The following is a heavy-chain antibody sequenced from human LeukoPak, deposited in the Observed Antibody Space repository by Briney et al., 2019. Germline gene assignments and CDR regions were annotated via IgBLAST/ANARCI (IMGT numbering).Heavy chain of an antibody. Sequence: PGGSLRLSCAASGFSLSNYWMHWVRQAPGKGLMWVSQISPDGSQTFYADSVKGRFTIPRDNAKNTPFLQMDSLRAEDTALYYCVRSLRSADFWGQGTLVTVSS. CDR3: VRSLRSADF. V-gene: IGHV3-74*01. CDR2: ISPDGSQT. J-gene: IGHJ4*02. CDR1: GFSLSNYW.